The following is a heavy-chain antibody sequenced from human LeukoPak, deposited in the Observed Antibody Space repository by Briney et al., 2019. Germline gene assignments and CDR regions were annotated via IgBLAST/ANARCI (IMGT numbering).Heavy chain of an antibody. CDR3: ASETVTGGY. J-gene: IGHJ4*02. CDR1: GFTFSSYW. D-gene: IGHD4-11*01. CDR2: INSDGSTA. Sequence: GGSLRLSCAASGFTFSSYWMHWVRQAPGKGLVWVSRINSDGSTASYADSVRGRFTISRDNSKNTLYLQMNSLRAEDTAVYYCASETVTGGYWGQGTLVTVSS. V-gene: IGHV3-74*01.